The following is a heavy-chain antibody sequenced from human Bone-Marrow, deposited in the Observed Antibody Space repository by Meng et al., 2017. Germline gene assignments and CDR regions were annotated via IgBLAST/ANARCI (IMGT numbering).Heavy chain of an antibody. V-gene: IGHV1-18*01. Sequence: ASVKVSCKASGYTFTSYGISWVRQAPGQELEWMGWISAYNGNTNYAQKLQGRVTMTTDTSTSTAYMELRSLRSDDTAVYYCARDGGYLNPVAAGENWFDPWGQGTLVTVSS. CDR1: GYTFTSYG. D-gene: IGHD2-15*01. J-gene: IGHJ5*02. CDR2: ISAYNGNT. CDR3: ARDGGYLNPVAAGENWFDP.